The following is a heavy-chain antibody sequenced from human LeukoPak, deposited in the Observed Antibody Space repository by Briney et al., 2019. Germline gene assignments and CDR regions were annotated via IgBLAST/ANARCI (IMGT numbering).Heavy chain of an antibody. Sequence: SETLSLTCTVSGGSISSYYWSWIRQPPGKGLEWIGYTYYSGSTNYNPSLKSRVTISVDTSKNQFSLKLSSVTAADTAVYYCARGDPRYSSGWYYWGQGTLVTVSS. D-gene: IGHD6-19*01. CDR3: ARGDPRYSSGWYY. J-gene: IGHJ4*02. CDR1: GGSISSYY. CDR2: TYYSGST. V-gene: IGHV4-59*01.